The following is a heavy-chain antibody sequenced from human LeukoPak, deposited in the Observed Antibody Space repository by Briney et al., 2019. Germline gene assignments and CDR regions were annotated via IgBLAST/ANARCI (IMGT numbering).Heavy chain of an antibody. CDR1: GDSISSSGYY. CDR3: ARFRGVVSSSLLDF. CDR2: IHFSGTT. J-gene: IGHJ4*02. D-gene: IGHD3-10*01. Sequence: SETLSLTCTVSGDSISSSGYYSGWIRQPPGKGLEWIGIIHFSGTTYYNPSLKSRVTISVDTSKHQSSLKLTSVTAADTAVYYCARFRGVVSSSLLDFWGQGTLVTVSS. V-gene: IGHV4-39*01.